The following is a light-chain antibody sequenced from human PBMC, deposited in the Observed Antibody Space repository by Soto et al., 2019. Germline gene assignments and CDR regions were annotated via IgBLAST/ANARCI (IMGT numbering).Light chain of an antibody. CDR2: LNSDGSH. CDR1: SGHSSYG. V-gene: IGLV4-69*01. CDR3: QTWGTGIQV. Sequence: QLVLTQSPSASASLGASVKLTCTLSSGHSSYGIAWHQQQPEKGPRYLMKLNSDGSHSKGDGIPDRFSGSSSGAERYLTISSLQSEDEADYFCQTWGTGIQVFGGGTKLT. J-gene: IGLJ2*01.